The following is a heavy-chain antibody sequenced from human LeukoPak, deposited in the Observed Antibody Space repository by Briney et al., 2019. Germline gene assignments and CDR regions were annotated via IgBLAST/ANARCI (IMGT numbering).Heavy chain of an antibody. CDR2: ISSSSNYM. J-gene: IGHJ6*03. D-gene: IGHD3-3*01. CDR3: ARATLTIFNYMDV. Sequence: PGGSLRLSCAASGFIFSSYTMHWARQTPGKGLEWVSSISSSSNYMYYADSVKGRFTISRDHVKNSLYLQMNSLRAEDTAVYYCARATLTIFNYMDVWGKGTTVTVSS. V-gene: IGHV3-21*01. CDR1: GFIFSSYT.